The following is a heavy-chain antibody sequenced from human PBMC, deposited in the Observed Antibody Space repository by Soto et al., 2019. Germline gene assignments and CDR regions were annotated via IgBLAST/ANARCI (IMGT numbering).Heavy chain of an antibody. Sequence: GGSPILSCAASGFTCSIYDMSWVRQAPGTGLEWVSTILVGGSTHYPDSVKGRLTISRDNSKNTVFLQMTRLTAGDPAVYYCANVTPTGGGAFDICGQGKMVTVSS. CDR3: ANVTPTGGGAFDI. CDR2: ILVGGST. V-gene: IGHV3-23*01. D-gene: IGHD2-8*02. J-gene: IGHJ3*02. CDR1: GFTCSIYD.